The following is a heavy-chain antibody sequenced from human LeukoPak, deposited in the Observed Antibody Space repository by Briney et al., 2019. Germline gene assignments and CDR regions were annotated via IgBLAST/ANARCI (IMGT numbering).Heavy chain of an antibody. J-gene: IGHJ6*03. CDR1: GFTFSSYG. Sequence: GGSLRLSCAASGFTFSSYGMHWVCQAPGKGLEWVAFIRYDGSNKYYADSVKGRFTISRDNAKNSLYLQMNSLRAEDTAVYYCARDLRHSSGWYYYYMDVWGKGTTVTVSS. D-gene: IGHD6-19*01. CDR3: ARDLRHSSGWYYYYMDV. CDR2: IRYDGSNK. V-gene: IGHV3-30*02.